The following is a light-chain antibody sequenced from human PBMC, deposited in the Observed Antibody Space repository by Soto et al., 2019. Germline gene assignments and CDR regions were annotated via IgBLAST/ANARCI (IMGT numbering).Light chain of an antibody. V-gene: IGKV1-12*01. J-gene: IGKJ4*01. CDR1: QGISSW. Sequence: DIQMTQSPSSVSASVGDRVTITCRASQGISSWVAWYQQKPGKAPNLLIYAASSLQSGVPSRFSGSGSGTEFTLTISSLQPEDFATYYCQQADTFTLTFGGGTKVDIK. CDR3: QQADTFTLT. CDR2: AAS.